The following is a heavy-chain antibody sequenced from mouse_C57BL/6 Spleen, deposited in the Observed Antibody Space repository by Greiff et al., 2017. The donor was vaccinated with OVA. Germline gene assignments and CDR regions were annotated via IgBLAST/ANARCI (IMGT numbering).Heavy chain of an antibody. CDR2: IWSGGST. CDR3: ARYYGSSYPFFDY. D-gene: IGHD1-1*01. CDR1: GFSLTSYG. J-gene: IGHJ2*01. V-gene: IGHV2-2*01. Sequence: VQLQQSGPGLVQPSQSLSITCTVSGFSLTSYGVHWVRQSPGKGLEWLGVIWSGGSTDYNAAFISRLSISKDNSKSQVFFKMNSLQADDTAIYYCARYYGSSYPFFDYWGQGTTLTVSS.